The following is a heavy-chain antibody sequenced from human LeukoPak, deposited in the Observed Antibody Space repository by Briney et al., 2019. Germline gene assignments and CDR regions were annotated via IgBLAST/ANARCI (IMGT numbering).Heavy chain of an antibody. CDR3: VPHGVNTINY. Sequence: PGRSLRLSCAASGFTFRMSWVRQAPGKGLEWVANIKTDGSEKYYVDSLKGRFTISRDNAKNSLYLQMNNLRDEDTAVYYCVPHGVNTINYWGQGTLVTVSS. CDR1: GFTFR. J-gene: IGHJ4*02. D-gene: IGHD2-21*01. CDR2: IKTDGSEK. V-gene: IGHV3-7*01.